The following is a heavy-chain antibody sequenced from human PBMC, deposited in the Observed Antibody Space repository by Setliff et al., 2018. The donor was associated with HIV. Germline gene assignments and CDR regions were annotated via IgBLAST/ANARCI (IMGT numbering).Heavy chain of an antibody. J-gene: IGHJ6*02. CDR1: GFTFSSYA. CDR3: ARVGLSWCMVLHGRRCPMDV. Sequence: GGSLRLSCAASGFTFSSYAMSWVRQAPGKGLEWVSAISGSGGSTYYADSVKGRFTISRDNSKDTLYLQMNSLRAEDTAVYYCARVGLSWCMVLHGRRCPMDVRGQGTTVTVSS. CDR2: ISGSGGST. V-gene: IGHV3-23*01. D-gene: IGHD2-8*02.